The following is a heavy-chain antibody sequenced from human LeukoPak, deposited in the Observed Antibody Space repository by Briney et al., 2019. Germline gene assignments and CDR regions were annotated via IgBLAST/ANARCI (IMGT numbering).Heavy chain of an antibody. V-gene: IGHV4-61*01. J-gene: IGHJ5*02. D-gene: IGHD6-19*01. CDR3: ARDLGQWLVAGNWFDP. CDR2: IYYSGST. CDR1: GGSISSSSYY. Sequence: PSETLSLTCTVSGGSISSSSYYWSWIRQPPGKGLEWIGYIYYSGSTNCNPSLKSRVTISVDTSKNQFSLKLSSVTAADTAVYYCARDLGQWLVAGNWFDPWGQGTLVTVSS.